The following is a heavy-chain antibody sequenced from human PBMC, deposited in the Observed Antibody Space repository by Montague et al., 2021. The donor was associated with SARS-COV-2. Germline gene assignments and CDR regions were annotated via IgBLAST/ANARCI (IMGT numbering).Heavy chain of an antibody. J-gene: IGHJ6*02. Sequence: CAISGDSVFPNSAAWSWFRQSPSRGLEWLEWTYHRSKWYLDYAVAVKGRITINADTSRNQFSLQLNSVTPEDTAVYYCARAPYSSGFYGMDVWGQGTTVTVSS. CDR2: TYHRSKWYL. V-gene: IGHV6-1*01. CDR3: ARAPYSSGFYGMDV. CDR1: GDSVFPNSAA. D-gene: IGHD3-22*01.